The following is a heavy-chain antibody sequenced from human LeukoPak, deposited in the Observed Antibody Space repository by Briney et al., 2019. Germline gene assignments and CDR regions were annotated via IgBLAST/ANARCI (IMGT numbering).Heavy chain of an antibody. D-gene: IGHD2-2*01. CDR3: ARDLRGLAAMSDDAFDI. V-gene: IGHV4-4*02. CDR2: IYHSGST. CDR1: GGSISSSNW. J-gene: IGHJ3*02. Sequence: TSGTLSLTCAVSGGSISSSNWWSWVRQPPGKGLEWIGEIYHSGSTNYNPSLKSRVTISVDKSKNQFSLKLSSVTAADTAVYYCARDLRGLAAMSDDAFDIWGQGTMVTVSS.